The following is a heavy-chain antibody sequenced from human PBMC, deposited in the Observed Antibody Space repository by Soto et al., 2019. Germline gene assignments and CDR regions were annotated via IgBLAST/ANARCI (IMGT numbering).Heavy chain of an antibody. CDR2: IHPGDSDT. CDR3: ARLPGHYGDYIQLYFDY. Sequence: PGESLKISCKGSGYSFTSYWIGWVRQMPGKGLEWMGIIHPGDSDTRYSPSFQGQVTISADKSISTAYLQWSSLKASDTAMYYCARLPGHYGDYIQLYFDYWGQGTLVTVSS. V-gene: IGHV5-51*01. D-gene: IGHD4-17*01. CDR1: GYSFTSYW. J-gene: IGHJ4*02.